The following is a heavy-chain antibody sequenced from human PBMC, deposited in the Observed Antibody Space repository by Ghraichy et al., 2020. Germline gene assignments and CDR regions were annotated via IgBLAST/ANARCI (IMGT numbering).Heavy chain of an antibody. CDR3: ARRGVTIGWFDP. D-gene: IGHD2-2*01. CDR1: GGSFSGYY. Sequence: SETLSLTCAVYGGSFSGYYWSWIRQPPGKGLEWIGEINHSGSTNYNPSLKSRVTISVDTSKNQFSLKLSSVTAADTAVYYCARRGVTIGWFDPWGQGTLVTVSS. J-gene: IGHJ5*02. V-gene: IGHV4-34*01. CDR2: INHSGST.